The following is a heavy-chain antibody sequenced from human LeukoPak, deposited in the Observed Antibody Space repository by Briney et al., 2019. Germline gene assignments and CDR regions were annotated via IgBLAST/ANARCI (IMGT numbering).Heavy chain of an antibody. D-gene: IGHD2-21*02. J-gene: IGHJ3*02. V-gene: IGHV3-48*02. CDR2: ISSSSSTI. CDR3: ARDPESYCGGDCYSEAFDI. CDR1: GFTFSSYS. Sequence: GGSLRLSCAASGFTFSSYSMNWVRQAPGKGLEWGSDISSSSSTIYYADSVKGRFTISRDNAKNSLYLQMNSLRDEDTAVYYCARDPESYCGGDCYSEAFDIWGQGTMVTVSS.